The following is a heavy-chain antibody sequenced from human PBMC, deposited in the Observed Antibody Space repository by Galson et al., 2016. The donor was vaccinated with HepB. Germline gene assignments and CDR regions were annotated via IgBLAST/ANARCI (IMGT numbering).Heavy chain of an antibody. CDR3: ATPSASTQGYWCFDP. J-gene: IGHJ5*02. Sequence: SLRLSCAASGFTVSNLYMTWVRQAPGKGLEWVALIYNSGRTTYADAVKGRFTISRDNSKNMMFLQMNNLRADDTAVSYCATPSASTQGYWCFDPWGQGTLVTVSS. CDR2: IYNSGRT. CDR1: GFTVSNLY. V-gene: IGHV3-53*01. D-gene: IGHD2-8*01.